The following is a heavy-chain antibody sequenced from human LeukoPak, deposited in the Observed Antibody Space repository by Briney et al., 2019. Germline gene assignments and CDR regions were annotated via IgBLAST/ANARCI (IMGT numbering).Heavy chain of an antibody. CDR3: ARALPPHLPAATIDY. J-gene: IGHJ4*02. Sequence: AASVKVSCKASGYTFTGYYMHWVRQAPGQGLEWMGWINPNSGGTNYAQKFQGRVTMTRDTSISTAYMELSRLRSDDTAVYYCARALPPHLPAATIDYWGQGTLVTVSS. D-gene: IGHD2-2*01. CDR2: INPNSGGT. V-gene: IGHV1-2*02. CDR1: GYTFTGYY.